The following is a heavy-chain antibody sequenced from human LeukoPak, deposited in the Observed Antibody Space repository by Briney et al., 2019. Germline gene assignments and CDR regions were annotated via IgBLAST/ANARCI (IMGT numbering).Heavy chain of an antibody. Sequence: GESLKISCKGSGYSFTSYWISWVRQMPGKGLEWMGRIDPSDSYTNYSPSFQGHVTISADKSISTAYLQWSSLKASDTAMYYCARSYSSSSFYFDYWGQGTLVTVSS. V-gene: IGHV5-10-1*01. J-gene: IGHJ4*02. D-gene: IGHD6-13*01. CDR2: IDPSDSYT. CDR3: ARSYSSSSFYFDY. CDR1: GYSFTSYW.